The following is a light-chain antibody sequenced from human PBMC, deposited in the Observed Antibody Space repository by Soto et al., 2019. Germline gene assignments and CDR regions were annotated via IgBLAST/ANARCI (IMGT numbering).Light chain of an antibody. J-gene: IGKJ1*01. CDR2: DTS. CDR3: QQYNNWPPSWT. CDR1: QSVSSN. V-gene: IGKV3-15*01. Sequence: EIVMTQSPATLSVSPGERATLSCRASQSVSSNLAWYQQKPGQAPRLLIYDTSTRATGISARFSGSGSGTDFTLPISGLQSEDFAVYYCQQYNNWPPSWTFGQGTKVDIK.